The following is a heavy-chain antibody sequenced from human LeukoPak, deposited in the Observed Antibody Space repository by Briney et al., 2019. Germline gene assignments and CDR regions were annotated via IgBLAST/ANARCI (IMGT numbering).Heavy chain of an antibody. J-gene: IGHJ5*02. CDR1: GGSISSYY. CDR2: IYYSGST. Sequence: SETLSLTCTVSGGSISSYYWSWIRQPPGKGLEWIGYIYYSGSTNYNPSLKSRVTISVDTSKNQFSLKLSSVTAADTAVYYCARGSSIDPWGQGTLVTVSS. CDR3: ARGSSIDP. V-gene: IGHV4-59*01. D-gene: IGHD6-13*01.